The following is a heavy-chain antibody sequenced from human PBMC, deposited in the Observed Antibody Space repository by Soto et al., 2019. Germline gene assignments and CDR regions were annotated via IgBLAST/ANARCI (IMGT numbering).Heavy chain of an antibody. CDR1: GFTVSRNY. V-gene: IGHV3-49*04. Sequence: GGSLRLSCAASGFTVSRNYMSWVRQAPGKGLEWVGFIRSKAYGGTTEYAASVKGRFTISRDDSKSIAYLQMNSLKTEDTAVYYCTRDIHIYYYDSSGYYYWGQGTLVTV. CDR3: TRDIHIYYYDSSGYYY. J-gene: IGHJ4*02. D-gene: IGHD3-22*01. CDR2: IRSKAYGGTT.